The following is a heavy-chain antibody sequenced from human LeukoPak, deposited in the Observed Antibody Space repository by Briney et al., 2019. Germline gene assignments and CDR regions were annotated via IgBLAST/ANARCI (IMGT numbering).Heavy chain of an antibody. Sequence: GGSLRLSCAASGFTFSSYAMSWVRQAPGKGLERVSAISGSGGSTYYADSVKGRFTISRDNSKNTLYLQMNSLRAEDTAVYHCAKDYSYCSSTSCYSTPDAFDIWGQGTMVTVSS. CDR2: ISGSGGST. J-gene: IGHJ3*02. CDR3: AKDYSYCSSTSCYSTPDAFDI. V-gene: IGHV3-23*01. D-gene: IGHD2-2*01. CDR1: GFTFSSYA.